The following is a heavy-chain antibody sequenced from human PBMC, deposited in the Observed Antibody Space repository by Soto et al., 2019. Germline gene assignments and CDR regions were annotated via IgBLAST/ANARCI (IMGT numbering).Heavy chain of an antibody. V-gene: IGHV3-30-3*01. CDR3: ASAQYYDILTGYFPRPDAFDI. J-gene: IGHJ3*02. D-gene: IGHD3-9*01. CDR2: ISYDGSNK. Sequence: GGSLRLSCAASGFTFSSYAMHWVRQAPGKGLEWVAVISYDGSNKCYADSVKGRFTISRDNSKNTLYLQMNSLRAEDTAVYYCASAQYYDILTGYFPRPDAFDIWGQGTMVTVSS. CDR1: GFTFSSYA.